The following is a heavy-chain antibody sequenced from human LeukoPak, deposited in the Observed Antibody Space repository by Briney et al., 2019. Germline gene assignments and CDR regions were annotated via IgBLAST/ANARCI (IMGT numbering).Heavy chain of an antibody. V-gene: IGHV3-23*01. Sequence: GGSLRLSCAASGFTFSSYAMNWVRQAPGKGLEWVSAISGSTGSTYYADSVRGRFTISRDNSNNTLYLQMNSLRAEDTAVYYCAKGAAGTNGYYYYYYMDVWGKGTTVTVSS. J-gene: IGHJ6*03. CDR3: AKGAAGTNGYYYYYYMDV. CDR1: GFTFSSYA. D-gene: IGHD6-19*01. CDR2: ISGSTGST.